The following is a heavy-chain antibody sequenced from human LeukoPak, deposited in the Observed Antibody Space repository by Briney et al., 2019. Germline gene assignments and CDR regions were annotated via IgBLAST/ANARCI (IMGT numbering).Heavy chain of an antibody. J-gene: IGHJ4*02. D-gene: IGHD4-17*01. V-gene: IGHV3-23*01. CDR1: GFTFSSYA. CDR2: ISGSGGST. CDR3: AKDRESSTVTNYYFDY. Sequence: GGSLRLSCAASGFTFSSYAMSWVRQAPGKGLEWVSAISGSGGSTYYADSVKGRFTISRDNSKNTLYLRMNSLRAEDTAVYYCAKDRESSTVTNYYFDYWGQGTLVTVSS.